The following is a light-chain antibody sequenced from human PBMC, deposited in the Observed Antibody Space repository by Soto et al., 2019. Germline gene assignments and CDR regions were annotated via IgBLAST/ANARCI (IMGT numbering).Light chain of an antibody. J-gene: IGKJ1*01. V-gene: IGKV1-39*01. Sequence: DIQRTQSPSSMSASVGDRVTITGRASQSISSYLNWYQQKPGKAPKLLIYAASSLQSGVPSRFSGSGSGTDFTLTISSLQPEDFATYYCQQSYSTLWTFGQGTKVEIK. CDR1: QSISSY. CDR3: QQSYSTLWT. CDR2: AAS.